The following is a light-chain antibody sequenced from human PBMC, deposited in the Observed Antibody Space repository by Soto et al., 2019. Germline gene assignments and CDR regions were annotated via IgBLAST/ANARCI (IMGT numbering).Light chain of an antibody. V-gene: IGKV1-12*01. CDR3: QQAASFPIT. Sequence: DIQLTQSPSSLSASVGDRVTITCRVSQGIKNWLAWYQQKPGKAPNLLIYTGSSLQSGVPSRFSGSGSGTDFTLTINSLQPEDFATYYCQQAASFPITFGQGTRLEIK. J-gene: IGKJ5*01. CDR1: QGIKNW. CDR2: TGS.